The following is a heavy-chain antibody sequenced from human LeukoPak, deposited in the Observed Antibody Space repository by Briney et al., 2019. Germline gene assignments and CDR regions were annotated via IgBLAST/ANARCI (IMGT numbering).Heavy chain of an antibody. CDR1: GLTLSNYG. CDR3: AKRGVVIRVILVGFHKEAYYFDF. J-gene: IGHJ4*02. D-gene: IGHD3-22*01. CDR2: IRDSGGRT. Sequence: GGSLRLSCAVAGLTLSNYGMSWVRQAPGKGLEWVAGIRDSGGRTNYADSVKGRFAISRDNPKNTLYLQMNSLRAEDTAVYFCAKRGVVIRVILVGFHKEAYYFDFWGQGALVTVSS. V-gene: IGHV3-23*01.